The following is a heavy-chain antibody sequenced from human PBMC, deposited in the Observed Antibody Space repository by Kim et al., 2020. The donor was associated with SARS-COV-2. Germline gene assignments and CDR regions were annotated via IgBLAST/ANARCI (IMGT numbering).Heavy chain of an antibody. Sequence: SETLSLTCAVYGGSFSGYYWSWIRQPPGKGLEWIGEINHSGSTNYNPSLKSRVTISVDTSKNQFSLKLSSVTAADTAVYYCARGMAVFGVVTISASGMDVWGQGTTVTVSS. V-gene: IGHV4-34*01. CDR2: INHSGST. J-gene: IGHJ6*02. D-gene: IGHD3-3*01. CDR3: ARGMAVFGVVTISASGMDV. CDR1: GGSFSGYY.